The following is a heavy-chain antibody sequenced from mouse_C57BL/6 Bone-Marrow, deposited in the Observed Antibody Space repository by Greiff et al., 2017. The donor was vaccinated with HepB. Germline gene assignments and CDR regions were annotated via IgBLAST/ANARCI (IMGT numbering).Heavy chain of an antibody. V-gene: IGHV5-17*01. J-gene: IGHJ2*01. CDR2: ISSGSSTI. CDR3: ALYVSSFPYYFDY. Sequence: EVQLVESGGGLVKPGGSLKLSCAASGFTFSDYGMHWVRQAPEKGLEWVAYISSGSSTIYYADTVKGRFTISRDNAKNTLFLQMTSLRSEDTAMYYFALYVSSFPYYFDYWGQGTTLTVSS. CDR1: GFTFSDYG. D-gene: IGHD1-1*01.